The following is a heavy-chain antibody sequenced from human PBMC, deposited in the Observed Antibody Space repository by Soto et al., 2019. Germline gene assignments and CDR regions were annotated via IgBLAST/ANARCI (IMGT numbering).Heavy chain of an antibody. D-gene: IGHD5-18*01. Sequence: EVQLVESGGGSVQPGGSLRLPCVAAGFTFSNYAMSWVRQAPGKGLQWVSTIIGSGGSEYYGDSVKGRFTISRDNFKDTLFLQLNGLRAEDTAVYYCAKDRFRSGYTYGSFDYWGQGALVTVSA. J-gene: IGHJ4*02. CDR2: IIGSGGSE. CDR1: GFTFSNYA. V-gene: IGHV3-23*04. CDR3: AKDRFRSGYTYGSFDY.